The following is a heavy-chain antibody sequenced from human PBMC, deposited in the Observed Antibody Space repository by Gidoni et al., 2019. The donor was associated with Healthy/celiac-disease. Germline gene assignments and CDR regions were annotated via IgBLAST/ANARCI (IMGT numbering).Heavy chain of an antibody. D-gene: IGHD3-22*01. J-gene: IGHJ3*02. CDR1: GFTCSSYG. CDR3: ARGDDSSAQGAFDI. Sequence: QVQLVEAGGGVVQPGRCLRSSCAAAGFTCSSYGMHWVRQAPGKGLEWVAVIWYDGSNKYYADSVKGRFTISRDNSKNTLYLQMNSLRAEDTAVYYCARGDDSSAQGAFDIWGQGTMVTVSS. CDR2: IWYDGSNK. V-gene: IGHV3-33*01.